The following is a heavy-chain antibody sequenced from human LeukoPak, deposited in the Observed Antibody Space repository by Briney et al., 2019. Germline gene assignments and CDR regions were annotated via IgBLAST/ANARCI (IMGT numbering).Heavy chain of an antibody. V-gene: IGHV3-74*01. CDR3: AKSESSSYYDAFDM. CDR2: INSDGSST. CDR1: GFTFSSYW. J-gene: IGHJ3*02. D-gene: IGHD6-13*01. Sequence: GGSLRLSCAASGFTFSSYWMHWVRQAPGKGLVWVSLINSDGSSTSYADSVKGRFTISRDNAKNTLYLQMNSLRAEDTAVYYCAKSESSSYYDAFDMWGQGTMVTVSS.